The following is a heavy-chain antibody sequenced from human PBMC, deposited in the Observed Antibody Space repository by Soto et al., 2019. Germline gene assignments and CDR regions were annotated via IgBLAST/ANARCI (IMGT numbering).Heavy chain of an antibody. V-gene: IGHV1-69*13. CDR3: AARPSLNYDILTGYPNYYGMDV. CDR2: IIPIFGTA. D-gene: IGHD3-9*01. J-gene: IGHJ6*02. CDR1: GGTFSSYT. Sequence: SVKVSCKASGGTFSSYTISWVRQAPGQGLEWMGRIIPIFGTANYAQKFQGRVTITADESTSTAYMELSSLRSEDTAVYYCAARPSLNYDILTGYPNYYGMDVWGQGTTVTVSS.